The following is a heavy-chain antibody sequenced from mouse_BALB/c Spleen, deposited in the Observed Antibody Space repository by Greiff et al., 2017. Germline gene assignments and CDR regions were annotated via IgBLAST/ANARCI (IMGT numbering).Heavy chain of an antibody. V-gene: IGHV1-7*01. CDR1: GYTFTSYW. J-gene: IGHJ3*01. CDR2: INPSTGYT. Sequence: VQLQESGAELAKPGASVKMSCKASGYTFTSYWMHWVKQRPGQGLEWIGYINPSTGYTEYNQKFKDKATLTADKSSSTAYMQLSSLTSEDSAVYYCAREKATARASGFAYWGQGTLVTVSA. CDR3: AREKATARASGFAY. D-gene: IGHD3-1*01.